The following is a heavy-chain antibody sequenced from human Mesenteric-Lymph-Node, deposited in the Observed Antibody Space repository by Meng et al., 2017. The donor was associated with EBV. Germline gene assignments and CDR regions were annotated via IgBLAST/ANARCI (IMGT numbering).Heavy chain of an antibody. Sequence: QVQLKQSGPGLVKPSETLSLICTVSGDAVSSTDYYWNWIRQPPGKGLEWIGYIFYRGSTNYSPSLRSRVTISVDTSTNQFSLNLKSVTAADTAVYFCAGDLAVGAIAGNWFDPWSQGTLVTVSS. CDR3: AGDLAVGAIAGNWFDP. D-gene: IGHD3-10*01. J-gene: IGHJ5*02. V-gene: IGHV4-61*08. CDR2: IFYRGST. CDR1: GDAVSSTDYY.